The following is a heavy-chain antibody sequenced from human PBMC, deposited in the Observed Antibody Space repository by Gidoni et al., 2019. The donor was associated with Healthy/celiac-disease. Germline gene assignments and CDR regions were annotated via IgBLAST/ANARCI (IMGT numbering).Heavy chain of an antibody. J-gene: IGHJ6*02. CDR1: GGSISSSSYY. CDR2: IYYSGST. CDR3: AATYCSSTSCYICMDV. V-gene: IGHV4-39*01. Sequence: QLQLQESGPGLVKPSETLSLTCTVSGGSISSSSYYWGWIRQPPGKGLEWIGSIYYSGSTYYNPSLKSRVTISVDTSKNQFSLKLSSVTAADTAVYYWAATYCSSTSCYICMDVWGQGTTVTVSS. D-gene: IGHD2-2*02.